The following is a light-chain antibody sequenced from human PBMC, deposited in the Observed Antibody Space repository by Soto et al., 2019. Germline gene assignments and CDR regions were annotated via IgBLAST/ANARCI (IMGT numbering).Light chain of an antibody. Sequence: IVMTQSPATLSVSPGERATLSCRASLSVSTNYIAWYQKTPGRAPRLLIYGASKRATGIPDRFSGSGSGTDFALTISSLEFGDSGMYYCQHYGGRWMFGQGTKVDIK. V-gene: IGKV3-20*01. CDR3: QHYGGRWM. CDR2: GAS. J-gene: IGKJ1*01. CDR1: LSVSTNY.